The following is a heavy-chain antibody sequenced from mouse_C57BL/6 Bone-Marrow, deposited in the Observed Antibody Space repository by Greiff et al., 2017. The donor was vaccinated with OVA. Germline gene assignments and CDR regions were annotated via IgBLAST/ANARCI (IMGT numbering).Heavy chain of an antibody. V-gene: IGHV1-63*01. CDR1: GYTFTNYW. J-gene: IGHJ4*01. D-gene: IGHD2-2*01. Sequence: QVQLKESGAELVRPGTSVKMSCKASGYTFTNYWIGWAKQRPGHGLEWIGDIYPGGGYTNYNEKFKGKATLTADKSSSTAYMQFSSLTSEDSAVYYCASGGYDVLMDYWGQGTSVTVSS. CDR2: IYPGGGYT. CDR3: ASGGYDVLMDY.